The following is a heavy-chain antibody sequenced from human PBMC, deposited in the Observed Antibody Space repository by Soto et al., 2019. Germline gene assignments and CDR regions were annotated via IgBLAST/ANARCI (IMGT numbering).Heavy chain of an antibody. V-gene: IGHV3-23*01. CDR2: ISGSGGST. CDR1: GFTFSSYA. CDR3: AKDRPPSYYDILTGYYD. J-gene: IGHJ4*02. Sequence: GGSLRLSCAASGFTFSSYAMSWVRQAPGKGLEWVSAISGSGGSTYYADSVKGRFTISRDNSKNTLYLQMNSLRAEDTAVYYCAKDRPPSYYDILTGYYDWGQGTLVTVSS. D-gene: IGHD3-9*01.